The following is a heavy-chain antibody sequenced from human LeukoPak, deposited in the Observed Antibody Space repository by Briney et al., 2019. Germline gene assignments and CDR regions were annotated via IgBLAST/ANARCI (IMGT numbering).Heavy chain of an antibody. CDR1: GGTFSSYA. Sequence: SVKVSCKASGGTFSSYAISWVRQAPGQGLEWMGGIIPIFGTANYAQKFQGRVTITADESTSTAYMELSSLRSEDTAVCYCARGEVVPAASHAFDIWGQGTMVTVSS. CDR3: ARGEVVPAASHAFDI. CDR2: IIPIFGTA. D-gene: IGHD2-2*01. J-gene: IGHJ3*02. V-gene: IGHV1-69*13.